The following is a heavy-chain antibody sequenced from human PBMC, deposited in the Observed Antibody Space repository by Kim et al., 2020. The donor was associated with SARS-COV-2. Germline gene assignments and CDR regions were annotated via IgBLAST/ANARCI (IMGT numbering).Heavy chain of an antibody. Sequence: GGSLRLSCVVSGFTFSSYSMNWVRRAPGKGLEWISYITSSSASIYYADSVKGRFTISRDNAKNSLYLQMNSLRDDDTAVYYCARDKSTGDGGFYFDPWGQGTLVTVSS. D-gene: IGHD3-16*01. CDR3: ARDKSTGDGGFYFDP. J-gene: IGHJ5*02. CDR1: GFTFSSYS. V-gene: IGHV3-48*02. CDR2: ITSSSASI.